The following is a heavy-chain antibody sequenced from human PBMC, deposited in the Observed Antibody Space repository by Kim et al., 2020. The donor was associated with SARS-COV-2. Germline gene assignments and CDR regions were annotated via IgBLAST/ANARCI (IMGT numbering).Heavy chain of an antibody. D-gene: IGHD3-10*01. Sequence: ASVKVSCKASGYTFTSYAMNWVRQAPGQGLEWMGWIDTNTGNPTYAQGFTGRFVFSLDTSVSTAYLQISSLKAEDTAVYYCARDFVLWFGESLNYDYYMDLWGKGTTVTVSS. CDR2: IDTNTGNP. CDR1: GYTFTSYA. J-gene: IGHJ6*03. V-gene: IGHV7-4-1*02. CDR3: ARDFVLWFGESLNYDYYMDL.